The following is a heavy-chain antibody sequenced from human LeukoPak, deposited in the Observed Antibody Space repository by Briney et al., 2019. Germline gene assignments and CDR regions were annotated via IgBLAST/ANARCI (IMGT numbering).Heavy chain of an antibody. CDR3: ARQLRYSYGGYYYGMDV. V-gene: IGHV4-59*08. Sequence: SETPSLTCTVSGGSISSYYWSWIRQPPGKGLEWIGYIYYSGSTNYNPSLKSRVTISVDTSKNQFSLKLSSVTAADTAVYYCARQLRYSYGGYYYGMDVWGQGTTVTVSS. D-gene: IGHD5-18*01. CDR2: IYYSGST. J-gene: IGHJ6*02. CDR1: GGSISSYY.